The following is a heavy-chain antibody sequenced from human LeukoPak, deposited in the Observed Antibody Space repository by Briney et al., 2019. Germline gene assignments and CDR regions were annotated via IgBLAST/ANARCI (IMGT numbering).Heavy chain of an antibody. V-gene: IGHV4-4*07. D-gene: IGHD6-6*01. J-gene: IGHJ5*02. Sequence: SETLSLTCTVSGGSISSYYWSWIRQPAGKGLEWIGRIYTSGSTNYNPSLKSRVTMSVDTSKNQFSLKLSSVTAADTAVYYCAREEAAARLEEWFDPWGQGTLVTVSS. CDR1: GGSISSYY. CDR3: AREEAAARLEEWFDP. CDR2: IYTSGST.